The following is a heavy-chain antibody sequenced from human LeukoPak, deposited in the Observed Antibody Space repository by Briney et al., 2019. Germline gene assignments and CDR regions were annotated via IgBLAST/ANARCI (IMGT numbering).Heavy chain of an antibody. V-gene: IGHV4-59*01. CDR2: IYYSGST. CDR3: ARDQRFTY. J-gene: IGHJ4*02. Sequence: SETLSLTCTVSGGSINSYYWNWIRQPPGQGLEWIGYIYYSGSTNCNPSLKSRVTISLDTSKNQFSLKLTSVTAADTAVYYCARDQRFTYWGQGTLVTVSS. CDR1: GGSINSYY. D-gene: IGHD5-24*01.